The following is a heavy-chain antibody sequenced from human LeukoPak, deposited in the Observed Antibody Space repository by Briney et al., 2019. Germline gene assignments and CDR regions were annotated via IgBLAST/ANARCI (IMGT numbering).Heavy chain of an antibody. CDR1: GFSFDSYG. J-gene: IGHJ4*02. CDR3: VRDNEHDADGPLDS. Sequence: GGSLRLSCAASGFSFDSYGMHWVRQAPGRGLEWVSGISPNSGYVLYRDSVRGRFTVSRDNARNSLFLQMNSLRPEDTAFYYCVRDNEHDADGPLDSWGQGTLVTVSS. CDR2: ISPNSGYV. V-gene: IGHV3-9*01. D-gene: IGHD2-21*01.